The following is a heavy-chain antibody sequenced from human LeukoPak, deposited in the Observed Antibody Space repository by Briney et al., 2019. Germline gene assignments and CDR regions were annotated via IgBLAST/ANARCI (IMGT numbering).Heavy chain of an antibody. J-gene: IGHJ3*02. V-gene: IGHV1-2*02. Sequence: APVKVSCKASGYTFTGYYIHWVRQAPGQGLEWVGWINPNNGGTYYGQKFQGRVTMTRDTSIRAAYMDLSSLISEDTAVYYCAREGINRVRGVPFDIWGQGTMVTVSS. CDR1: GYTFTGYY. CDR3: AREGINRVRGVPFDI. CDR2: INPNNGGT. D-gene: IGHD3-10*01.